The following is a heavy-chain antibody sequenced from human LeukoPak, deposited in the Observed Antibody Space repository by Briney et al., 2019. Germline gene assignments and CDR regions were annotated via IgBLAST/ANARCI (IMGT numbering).Heavy chain of an antibody. D-gene: IGHD4-17*01. CDR2: INPSGGST. V-gene: IGHV1-46*01. J-gene: IGHJ4*02. CDR3: ARLPHDYGDYDFSASCY. Sequence: RQAPGQGLEWMGIINPSGGSTSYAQKFQGRVTMTRDMSTSTVYMELSSLRSEDTAVYYCARLPHDYGDYDFSASCYWGQGTLVTVSS.